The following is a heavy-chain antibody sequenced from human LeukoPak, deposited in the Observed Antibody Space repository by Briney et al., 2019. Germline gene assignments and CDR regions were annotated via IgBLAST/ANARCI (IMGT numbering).Heavy chain of an antibody. CDR2: IYYSGNT. V-gene: IGHV4-39*01. J-gene: IGHJ5*02. D-gene: IGHD6-13*01. CDR3: ARHGAGYRPSWFDP. CDR1: GGSIISSSYD. Sequence: SETLSLTCTVSGGSIISSSYDWGWIRQPPGKGLEWIGSIYYSGNTHYNPSLKSRLTITPDTSKNQISLKLSSVTAADTAVYYCARHGAGYRPSWFDPWGQGTLVTVSS.